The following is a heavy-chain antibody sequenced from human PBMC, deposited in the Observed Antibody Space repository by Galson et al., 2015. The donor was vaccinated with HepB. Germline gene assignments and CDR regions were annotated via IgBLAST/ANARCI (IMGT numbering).Heavy chain of an antibody. CDR2: IDHDGSST. Sequence: SLRLSCAASGITFSDYGMHWVRQAPGKGLVWVSRIDHDGSSTDYADSVKGRFTISRDNARDTLYLQMNSLRGEDTAVYYCVRGSNDYLGVDDWGQGTTVTVSS. CDR1: GITFSDYG. CDR3: VRGSNDYLGVDD. V-gene: IGHV3-74*01. J-gene: IGHJ6*02.